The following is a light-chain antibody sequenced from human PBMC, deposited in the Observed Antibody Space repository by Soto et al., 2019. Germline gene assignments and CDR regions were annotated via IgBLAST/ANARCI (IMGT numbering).Light chain of an antibody. J-gene: IGKJ2*01. CDR1: QSVSRSH. V-gene: IGKV3-20*01. CDR3: QQYGSSPYT. Sequence: EIVLTQSPGTLSLSPGERATLSCRASQSVSRSHLAWYQQNPGQPPSLLIYATSSRATGIPDRFSGSGSGTDFTLTISRLEPEDFAVYYCQQYGSSPYTFGQGTKLEIK. CDR2: ATS.